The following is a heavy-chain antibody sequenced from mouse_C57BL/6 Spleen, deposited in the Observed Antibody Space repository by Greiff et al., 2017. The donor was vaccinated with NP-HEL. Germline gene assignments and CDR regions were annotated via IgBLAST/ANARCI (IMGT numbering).Heavy chain of an antibody. CDR1: GFTFSDYG. J-gene: IGHJ4*01. D-gene: IGHD1-1*01. CDR2: ISSGSSTI. V-gene: IGHV5-17*01. CDR3: ARPGTTPFMDY. Sequence: EVKLMESGGGLVKPGGSLKLSCAASGFTFSDYGMHWVRQAPEKGLEWVAYISSGSSTIYYADTVKGRFTISRDNAKNTLFLQMTSLRSEDTAMYYCARPGTTPFMDYWGQGTSVTVSS.